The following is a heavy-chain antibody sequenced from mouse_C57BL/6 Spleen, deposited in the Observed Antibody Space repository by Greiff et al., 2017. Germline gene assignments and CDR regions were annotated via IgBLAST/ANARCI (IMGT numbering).Heavy chain of an antibody. D-gene: IGHD2-1*01. J-gene: IGHJ1*03. V-gene: IGHV7-3*01. CDR3: ARLYGNCVWYFDV. CDR1: GFTFTDYY. Sequence: EVMLVESGGGLVQPGGSLSLSCAASGFTFTDYYMSWVRQPPGKALEWLGFIRNKANGYTTEYSASVKGRFTISRDNSQSILYLQMNALRAEDSATYYCARLYGNCVWYFDVWGTGTTVTVSS. CDR2: IRNKANGYTT.